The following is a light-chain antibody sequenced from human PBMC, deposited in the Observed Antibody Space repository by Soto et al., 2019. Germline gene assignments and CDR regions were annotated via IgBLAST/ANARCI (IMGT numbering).Light chain of an antibody. J-gene: IGKJ1*01. CDR1: QGISSY. CDR2: AAS. CDR3: QQSNNWPWT. Sequence: DIQMTQSPSTLPASVGDRVTITCRASQGISSYLAWYQQKPGKAPKLLIYAASTLQYGVPSRFSGSGSGTEFTLTISSLQPEDFAVYYCQQSNNWPWTFGQGTKVDI. V-gene: IGKV1-9*01.